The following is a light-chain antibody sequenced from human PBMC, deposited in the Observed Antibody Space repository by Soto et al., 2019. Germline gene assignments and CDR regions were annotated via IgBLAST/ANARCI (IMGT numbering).Light chain of an antibody. J-gene: IGKJ1*01. V-gene: IGKV3-15*01. Sequence: EAVMTQSPATLSVSPGEGATLSCRASQSVNRNVAWYQQKPGQAPRLLIYGASSRATGIPARFSGSGSGTEFTLPISGLQSEDFALYYCRHYNILPPVRTFGQGTKVEIK. CDR3: RHYNILPPVRT. CDR2: GAS. CDR1: QSVNRN.